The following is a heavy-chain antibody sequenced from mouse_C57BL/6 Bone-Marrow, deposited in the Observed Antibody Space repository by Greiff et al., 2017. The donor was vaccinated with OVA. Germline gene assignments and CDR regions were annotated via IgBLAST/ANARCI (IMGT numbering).Heavy chain of an antibody. Sequence: EVQLVESGPGLVKPSQSLSLTCSVTGYSITSGYYWNWIRQFPGNKLEWMGYISYDGSNKYNPSLKNRISITRDTSKNQLFLKLNSVTTEDTATYYCARESYDYRWYFDVWGTGTTVTVSS. CDR3: ARESYDYRWYFDV. V-gene: IGHV3-6*01. D-gene: IGHD2-4*01. CDR1: GYSITSGYY. CDR2: ISYDGSN. J-gene: IGHJ1*03.